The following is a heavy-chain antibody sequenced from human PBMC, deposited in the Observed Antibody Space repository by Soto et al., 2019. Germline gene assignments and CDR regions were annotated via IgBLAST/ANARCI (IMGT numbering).Heavy chain of an antibody. Sequence: SETLSLTCTVSGDSVSSGNYYWSWIRQPPGKGLEWIGSIYFTGNTNYNPSLKSRLTMSIDTSRNLFSLRLGSVTAADAAVYYCGRVPVDTYMIYWSDPWGQGTLVTVSS. CDR1: GDSVSSGNYY. CDR2: IYFTGNT. D-gene: IGHD3-16*01. J-gene: IGHJ5*02. CDR3: GRVPVDTYMIYWSDP. V-gene: IGHV4-61*01.